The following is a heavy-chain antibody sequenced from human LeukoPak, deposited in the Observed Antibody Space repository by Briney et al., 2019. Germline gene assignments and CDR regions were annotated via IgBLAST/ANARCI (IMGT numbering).Heavy chain of an antibody. D-gene: IGHD3-22*01. Sequence: TSETLSLTCTVSGGSISSYYWSWIRQPPGKGLEWIGYIYYSGSTNYNPSLKSRVTISVDTSKNQFSLKLSSVTAADTAVYYCARSGHYYDSSGYYYFDCWGQGTLVTVSS. CDR3: ARSGHYYDSSGYYYFDC. V-gene: IGHV4-59*01. CDR2: IYYSGST. CDR1: GGSISSYY. J-gene: IGHJ4*02.